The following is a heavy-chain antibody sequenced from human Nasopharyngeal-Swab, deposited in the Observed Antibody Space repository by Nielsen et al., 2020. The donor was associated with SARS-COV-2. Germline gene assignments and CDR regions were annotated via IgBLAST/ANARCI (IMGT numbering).Heavy chain of an antibody. J-gene: IGHJ5*02. CDR1: GGSISSYY. CDR2: IYTSGST. V-gene: IGHV4-4*07. D-gene: IGHD3-9*01. Sequence: GSLRLSCTVSGGSISSYYWSWIRQPAGKGLEWIGRIYTSGSTNYNPSLKSRVTMSVDTSKNQFSLKLSSVTAADTAVYYCARYNDILTGYPQFDPWGQGTLVTASS. CDR3: ARYNDILTGYPQFDP.